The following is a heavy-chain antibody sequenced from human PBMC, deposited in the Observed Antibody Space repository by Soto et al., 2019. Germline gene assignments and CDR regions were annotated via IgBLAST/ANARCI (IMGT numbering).Heavy chain of an antibody. CDR2: INPNSGGT. CDR1: GYTFTGYY. D-gene: IGHD6-13*01. Sequence: ASVKVSCKASGYTFTGYYMHWVRQAPGQGLEWMGWINPNSGGTNYAQKFQGRVTMTRDTSISTAYMELSRLRSDDTAVYYCARTRASVYRSSWYERNKFDYRGQGTLVTISS. CDR3: ARTRASVYRSSWYERNKFDY. J-gene: IGHJ4*02. V-gene: IGHV1-2*02.